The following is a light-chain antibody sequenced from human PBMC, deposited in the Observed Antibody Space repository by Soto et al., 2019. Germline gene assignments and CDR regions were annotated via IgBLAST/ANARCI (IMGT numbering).Light chain of an antibody. CDR3: MHALQTLFYT. J-gene: IGKJ2*01. V-gene: IGKV2-28*01. Sequence: IVLTQSPLSLPVTPGEPASISCRSSQSLLHSNGYNYLDWYLQKPGQSPQLLIYLGSNRASGVPVRFSGSGSGTDLTLKISRVEAEDVGVYYCMHALQTLFYTFCQGTKLESK. CDR1: QSLLHSNGYNY. CDR2: LGS.